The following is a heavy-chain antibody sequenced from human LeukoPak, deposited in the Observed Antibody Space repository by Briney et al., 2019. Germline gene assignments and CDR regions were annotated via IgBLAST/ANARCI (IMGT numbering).Heavy chain of an antibody. CDR2: IYYSGST. V-gene: IGHV4-39*07. CDR3: ASRTYYYDSSGYFPDAFDI. Sequence: SETLSLTCTVSGGSISSSSYYWGWIRQPPGKGLEWIGSIYYSGSTYYNPSLKSRVTISVDTSKNQFSLKLSSVTAADTAVYYCASRTYYYDSSGYFPDAFDIRGQGTMVTVSS. CDR1: GGSISSSSYY. D-gene: IGHD3-22*01. J-gene: IGHJ3*02.